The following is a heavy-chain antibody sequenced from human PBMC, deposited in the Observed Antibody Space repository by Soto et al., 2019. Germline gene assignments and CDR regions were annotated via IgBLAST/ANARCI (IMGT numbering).Heavy chain of an antibody. CDR3: ARGDRSGSYH. V-gene: IGHV4-30-4*08. Sequence: TSETLSLTCTVSGGSISSYYWSWIRQPPGKGLEWIGYIYYSGSTYYNPSLKSRVTISVDTSKNQFSLKLSSVTAADTAVYYCARGDRSGSYHWGQGTLVTVSS. CDR2: IYYSGST. CDR1: GGSISSYY. D-gene: IGHD1-26*01. J-gene: IGHJ5*02.